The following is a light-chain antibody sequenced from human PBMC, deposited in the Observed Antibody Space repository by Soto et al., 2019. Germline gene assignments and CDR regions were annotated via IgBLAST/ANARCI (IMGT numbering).Light chain of an antibody. CDR1: SSDVGGYNS. V-gene: IGLV2-14*01. CDR3: SSFTNRKTYV. Sequence: QSALTQPASVSGSPGQSIAISCTGTSSDVGGYNSVSWFQQHPGKAPKLIIYDVNDRPSAVSDRFSGSKSGNTASLTISGPQTEDGADYYCSSFTNRKTYVFGTGTKLTVL. J-gene: IGLJ1*01. CDR2: DVN.